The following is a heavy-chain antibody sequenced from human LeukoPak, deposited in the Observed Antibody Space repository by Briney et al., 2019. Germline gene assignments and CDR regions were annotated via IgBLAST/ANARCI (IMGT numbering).Heavy chain of an antibody. CDR2: ISSSGSTI. V-gene: IGHV3-48*03. Sequence: PGGSLRLSCAASGFTFSSYEMNWVRQAPGKGLEWVSYISSSGSTIYYADSVKGRFTISRDNAKNSLYLQMNSLRAEDTAVYYCARVPYGVFDYWGQGTLVTVSS. D-gene: IGHD4-17*01. CDR3: ARVPYGVFDY. J-gene: IGHJ4*02. CDR1: GFTFSSYE.